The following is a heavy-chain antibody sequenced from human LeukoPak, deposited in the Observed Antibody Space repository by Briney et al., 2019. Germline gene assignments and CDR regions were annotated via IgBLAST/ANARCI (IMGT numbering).Heavy chain of an antibody. J-gene: IGHJ4*02. CDR2: IYSRGDT. CDR1: EFIVSINY. V-gene: IGHV3-53*01. Sequence: GGSLRLSCAASEFIVSINYMTWVRQAPGKGLEWVSLIYSRGDTKYADSVKGRFTISRDNSKNTLYLQMNSLRAEDTAVYYCAKAGAVVVVAAKYFDYWGQGTLVTVSS. D-gene: IGHD2-15*01. CDR3: AKAGAVVVVAAKYFDY.